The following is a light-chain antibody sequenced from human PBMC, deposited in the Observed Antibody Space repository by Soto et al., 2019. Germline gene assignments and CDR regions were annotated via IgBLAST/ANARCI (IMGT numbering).Light chain of an antibody. CDR3: QQRSNWPLLT. J-gene: IGKJ4*01. V-gene: IGKV3-11*01. CDR2: DAS. CDR1: QRVSGN. Sequence: FVLTQSPATLPFSPGERATLFCRASQRVSGNLAWYQHKPGQAPRLLIYDASNRATGIPGRFSGSGSGTDFTLTISSLEAEDFAVYYCQQRSNWPLLTFGGGTKVDIK.